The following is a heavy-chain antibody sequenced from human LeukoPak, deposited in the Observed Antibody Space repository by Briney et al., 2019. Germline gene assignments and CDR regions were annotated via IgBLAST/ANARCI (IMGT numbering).Heavy chain of an antibody. J-gene: IGHJ4*02. CDR1: GFTFSSYS. CDR3: ARDAVAGDYFDY. D-gene: IGHD6-19*01. Sequence: GGSLRLSCAASGFTFSSYSMNWVRQAPGKGLEWVAVISYDGSNKYYADSVKGRFTISRDNSKNTLYLQMNSLRAEDTAVYYCARDAVAGDYFDYWGQGTLVTVSS. V-gene: IGHV3-30*03. CDR2: ISYDGSNK.